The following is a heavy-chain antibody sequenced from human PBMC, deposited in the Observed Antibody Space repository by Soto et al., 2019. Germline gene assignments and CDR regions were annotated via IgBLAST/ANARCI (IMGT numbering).Heavy chain of an antibody. CDR2: IYYSGST. CDR1: GGSVSSGRYY. V-gene: IGHV4-61*01. Sequence: PSETLSLTCTVSGGSVSSGRYYWGWIRQSPGKGLEWIGHIYYSGSTNYNPSLKSRVTISVDTSKNQFSLKLSSVTAADTAVYYCARYGSGSSVWFDPWGQGTLVTVSS. D-gene: IGHD3-10*01. CDR3: ARYGSGSSVWFDP. J-gene: IGHJ5*02.